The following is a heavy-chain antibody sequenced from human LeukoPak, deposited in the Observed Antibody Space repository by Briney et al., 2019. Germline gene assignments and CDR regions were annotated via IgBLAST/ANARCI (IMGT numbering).Heavy chain of an antibody. D-gene: IGHD2/OR15-2a*01. CDR3: ARDQALYFSYGDY. V-gene: IGHV3-33*01. Sequence: PGGSLRLSCAASGFTFSNYGMHGVRQAPGKGLEWLAAIFYDGSNKYYADTVKGRFTISRDNSKNTLYLQVNSLRAEDTAVYYCARDQALYFSYGDYWGQGTLVTVSS. CDR1: GFTFSNYG. J-gene: IGHJ4*02. CDR2: IFYDGSNK.